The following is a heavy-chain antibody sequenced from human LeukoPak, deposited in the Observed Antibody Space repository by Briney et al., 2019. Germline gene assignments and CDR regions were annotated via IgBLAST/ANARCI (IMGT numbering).Heavy chain of an antibody. CDR1: GASITTYY. D-gene: IGHD6-6*01. V-gene: IGHV4-59*08. CDR2: IHYSGST. CDR3: ARISSSAPYFDY. J-gene: IGHJ4*02. Sequence: SETLSLTCSVSGASITTYYWSWIRQPPGKGLEWIAYIHYSGSTSYNPSLKSRLTISVDTSMNQFSLKLSSVTAADTAVYYCARISSSAPYFDYWGQGSLATVSS.